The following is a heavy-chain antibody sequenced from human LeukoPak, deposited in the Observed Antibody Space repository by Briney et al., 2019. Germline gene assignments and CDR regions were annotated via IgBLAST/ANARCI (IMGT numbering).Heavy chain of an antibody. CDR3: ARDIEDCSGGSCYSAWFDY. D-gene: IGHD2-15*01. CDR2: IKQDGSEK. CDR1: GFTFSSYW. V-gene: IGHV3-7*03. Sequence: GGSLRLSCAASGFTFSSYWMSWVRQAPGKGLEWVANIKQDGSEKYYVDSVKGRFTISRDNAKSSLYLQMNSLRAEDTAVYYCARDIEDCSGGSCYSAWFDYWGQGTLVTVSS. J-gene: IGHJ4*02.